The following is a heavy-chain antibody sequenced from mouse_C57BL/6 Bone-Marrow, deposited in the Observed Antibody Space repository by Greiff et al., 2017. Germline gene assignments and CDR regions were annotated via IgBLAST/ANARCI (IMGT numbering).Heavy chain of an antibody. D-gene: IGHD2-3*01. CDR1: GYTFTGYS. Sequence: QVKLLQSGAELMKPGASVKLSCKASGYTFTGYSIAWVKQRPGHGLEWIGEILPGSGCTNYNEKFKGKATFTVDTSSNTAYMQLSSLTTVDSSIYYCANRDGYLFYYYAMDYWGQGTSVTVSS. V-gene: IGHV1-9*01. CDR2: ILPGSGCT. CDR3: ANRDGYLFYYYAMDY. J-gene: IGHJ4*01.